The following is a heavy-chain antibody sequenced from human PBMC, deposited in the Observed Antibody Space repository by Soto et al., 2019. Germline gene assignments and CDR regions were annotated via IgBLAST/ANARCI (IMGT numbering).Heavy chain of an antibody. V-gene: IGHV1-69*13. Sequence: SVKVSCKASGGTFSSYAISWVRQAPGQGLEWMGGIIPIFGTANYAQKFQGRVTVTADESTSTAYMELRSLRSDDTAVYYCARKDRTAPLDPWGQGTLVTVSS. CDR2: IIPIFGTA. CDR1: GGTFSSYA. J-gene: IGHJ5*02. CDR3: ARKDRTAPLDP. D-gene: IGHD2-2*01.